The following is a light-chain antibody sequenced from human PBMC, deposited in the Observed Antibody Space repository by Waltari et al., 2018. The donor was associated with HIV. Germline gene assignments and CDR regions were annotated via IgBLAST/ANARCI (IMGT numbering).Light chain of an antibody. Sequence: QSVLRQSPSISGTPGQRVSISCSGSSSNIGGQYVSCYQQVPGTTPTLLIFWNTPRPAGVSDRFSGAVSGTSASLAIRGLRSEDEADYYCAVWDVSLSAQVFGGGTTLTVL. CDR2: WNT. CDR3: AVWDVSLSAQV. CDR1: SSNIGGQY. V-gene: IGLV1-47*01. J-gene: IGLJ3*02.